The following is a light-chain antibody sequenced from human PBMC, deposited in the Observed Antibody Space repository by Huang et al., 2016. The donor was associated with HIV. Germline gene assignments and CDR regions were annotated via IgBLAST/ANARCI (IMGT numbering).Light chain of an antibody. Sequence: EIVLTQSPGTLSLSPGERATLSCRASQSGSSSYLAWYQQKPGQAPRLLIYGASSRATDIPDRFSGSGSGTDFTLTISRLEPEDFAVYYCQQYGSSRIFTFGPGTKVDIK. J-gene: IGKJ3*01. CDR3: QQYGSSRIFT. V-gene: IGKV3-20*01. CDR1: QSGSSSY. CDR2: GAS.